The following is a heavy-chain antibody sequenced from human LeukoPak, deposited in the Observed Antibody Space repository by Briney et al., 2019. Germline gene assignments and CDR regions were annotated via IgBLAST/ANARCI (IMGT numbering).Heavy chain of an antibody. J-gene: IGHJ6*03. Sequence: PGGSLRLSCAASGFTFSSYAMSWVRQAPGKGLEWVSAISGSGGSTYYADSVKGRFTISRDNFKNTLYLQMNSLRAEDTAVYYCAERAVRYCSSTSCHDYYYYYMDVWGKGTTVTVSS. D-gene: IGHD2-2*01. CDR2: ISGSGGST. CDR3: AERAVRYCSSTSCHDYYYYYMDV. CDR1: GFTFSSYA. V-gene: IGHV3-23*01.